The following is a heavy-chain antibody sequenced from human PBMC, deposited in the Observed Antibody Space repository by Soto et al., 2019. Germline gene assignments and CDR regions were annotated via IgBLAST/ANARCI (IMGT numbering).Heavy chain of an antibody. Sequence: SETLSLTCTVSGGSINTFYWSWVRQPAGKGLEWIGRIFSSGSTSFNPSLESRVAMSVDTSKNHFSLNLSSVTAADMAVYYCAREGSYGAYNFAHGIQLWSFDFWGQGALVTVSS. CDR1: GGSINTFY. J-gene: IGHJ4*02. V-gene: IGHV4-4*07. CDR3: AREGSYGAYNFAHGIQLWSFDF. D-gene: IGHD5-18*01. CDR2: IFSSGST.